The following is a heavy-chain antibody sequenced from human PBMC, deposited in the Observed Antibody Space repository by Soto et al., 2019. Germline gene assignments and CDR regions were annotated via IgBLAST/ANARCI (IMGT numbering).Heavy chain of an antibody. Sequence: QVQLVQSGAEVKKPGASVKVSCKASGYTCTTYALHWVRQAPGQRPEWMGWINPASGHTKYSKRFQDRGTITRDTSASTGYMELSSLRSEDTAVYYCGRSVVGATGEILYNAMDVWGQGTTVTVSS. CDR2: INPASGHT. D-gene: IGHD1-26*01. CDR1: GYTCTTYA. CDR3: GRSVVGATGEILYNAMDV. V-gene: IGHV1-3*01. J-gene: IGHJ6*02.